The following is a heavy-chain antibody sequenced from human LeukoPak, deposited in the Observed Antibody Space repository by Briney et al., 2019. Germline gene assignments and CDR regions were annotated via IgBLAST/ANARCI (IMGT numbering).Heavy chain of an antibody. CDR3: ARWGHFETSGYFVVDY. J-gene: IGHJ4*02. CDR2: INHSGST. Sequence: SETLSLTCAVYGGSFSGYYWSWIRQPPGKGLEWIGEINHSGSTNYNPSLKSRVTISVDTSKNQFSLKLSSVTAADTAVYYCARWGHFETSGYFVVDYWGQGALVTVSS. V-gene: IGHV4-34*01. CDR1: GGSFSGYY. D-gene: IGHD5-12*01.